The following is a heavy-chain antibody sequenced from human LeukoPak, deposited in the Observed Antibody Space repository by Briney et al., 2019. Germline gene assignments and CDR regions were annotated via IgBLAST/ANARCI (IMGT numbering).Heavy chain of an antibody. J-gene: IGHJ2*01. CDR1: GGSISSSSYY. CDR3: AGYCSSTSCYNWYFDL. CDR2: IYYSGST. Sequence: SETLSLTCTVSGGSISSSSYYWGWIRQPPGKGLEWIGSIYYSGSTYYNPSLKSRVTISVDTSKNQFSLKLSSVTAADTAVYYCAGYCSSTSCYNWYFDLWGRGTLVTVSS. V-gene: IGHV4-39*01. D-gene: IGHD2-2*02.